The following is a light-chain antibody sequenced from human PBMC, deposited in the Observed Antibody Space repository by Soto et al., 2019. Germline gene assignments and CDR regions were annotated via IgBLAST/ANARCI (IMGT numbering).Light chain of an antibody. V-gene: IGKV1-39*01. CDR1: QSISSY. CDR2: AAS. J-gene: IGKJ2*01. Sequence: DIQMTQSPSSLSASVGDRVTITCRASQSISSYLNWYQQKPGKAPKLLIYAASSLQSGVPSRFSGSGSGTYFTLTSSNLQAEDLSTYYCQQSYSTSYTCGEGTELEIK. CDR3: QQSYSTSYT.